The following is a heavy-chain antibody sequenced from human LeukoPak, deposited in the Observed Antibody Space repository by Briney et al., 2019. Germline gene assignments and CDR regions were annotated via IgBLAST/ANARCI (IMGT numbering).Heavy chain of an antibody. CDR1: RFTFSSYS. CDR3: ARTQEGFWSGYYTGFDY. Sequence: GGSLRLSCAASRFTFSSYSMNWVRQAPGKGLEWVSYISSSSSTIYYADSVKVRFTISIDNAKNSLYLQINSLRAEDTAVYYCARTQEGFWSGYYTGFDYWGQGTLVTVSS. D-gene: IGHD3-3*01. CDR2: ISSSSSTI. V-gene: IGHV3-48*01. J-gene: IGHJ4*02.